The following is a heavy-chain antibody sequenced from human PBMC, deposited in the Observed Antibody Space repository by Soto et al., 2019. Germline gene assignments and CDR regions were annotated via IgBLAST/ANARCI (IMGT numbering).Heavy chain of an antibody. V-gene: IGHV4-4*02. Sequence: PSKTLSRTCAVSGDSISGSQWWSWGRLPPGKGLEWIGEMSQAGTTNYNPSLKSRVTMSVDKPKNQFALNLTSVTAADTAVYYCARVIRSPHEYVAYWGQGTVVTV. CDR1: GDSISGSQW. D-gene: IGHD2-15*01. J-gene: IGHJ4*02. CDR2: MSQAGTT. CDR3: ARVIRSPHEYVAY.